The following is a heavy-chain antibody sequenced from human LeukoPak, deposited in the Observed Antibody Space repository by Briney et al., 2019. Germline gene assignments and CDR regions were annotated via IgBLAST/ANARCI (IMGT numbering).Heavy chain of an antibody. J-gene: IGHJ5*02. CDR1: GGSISSSNW. D-gene: IGHD3-10*01. Sequence: SETLSLTCAVSGGSISSSNWWSWVRQPPGKGLEWIGEIYHSGSTNYNPSLKSRVTISVDTSKNQFSLKLSSVTAADTAVYYCARHVRSYYHNGFDPWGQGTLVTVSS. CDR2: IYHSGST. CDR3: ARHVRSYYHNGFDP. V-gene: IGHV4-4*02.